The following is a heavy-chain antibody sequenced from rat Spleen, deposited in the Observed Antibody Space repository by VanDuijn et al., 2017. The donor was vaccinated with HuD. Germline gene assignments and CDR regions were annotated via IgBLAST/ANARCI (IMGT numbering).Heavy chain of an antibody. D-gene: IGHD1-11*01. Sequence: EVQLVESGGCLVQPGRALKLSCAASGFTFSSFAMAWVRQAPKKGLEWVATINSGGSTYYRDSVKGRIPVSRANAKSTLYLQMDSLRSEDTATYYCARRGTYFDYWGQGVMVTVSS. CDR3: ARRGTYFDY. V-gene: IGHV5-7*01. CDR2: INSGGST. CDR1: GFTFSSFA. J-gene: IGHJ2*01.